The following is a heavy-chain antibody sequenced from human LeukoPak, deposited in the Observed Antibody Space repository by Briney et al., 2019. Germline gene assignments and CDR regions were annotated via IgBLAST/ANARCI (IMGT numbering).Heavy chain of an antibody. CDR3: ASPGATSKSDY. J-gene: IGHJ4*02. D-gene: IGHD1-26*01. Sequence: GGSLRLSCVASGFTFSSNWMHWVRQAPGKGLVWVSRINSDGSSTSYADSVKGRFTISRDNAKNTLYLQMNSLRAEDTAVYFCASPGATSKSDYWGQGTQVTVSS. CDR2: INSDGSST. CDR1: GFTFSSNW. V-gene: IGHV3-74*01.